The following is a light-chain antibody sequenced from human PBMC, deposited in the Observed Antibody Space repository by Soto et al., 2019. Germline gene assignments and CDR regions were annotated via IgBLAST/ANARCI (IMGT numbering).Light chain of an antibody. Sequence: DIQMTQSPSSLSASVGDRVTITCRASQSISSYLNWYQQKPGKAPKLLIYAASSLQSGVPSRFSGSGSGTDFTLTISSLQPEDFATYYCQQSYSTAWPFG. CDR3: QQSYSTAWP. CDR1: QSISSY. V-gene: IGKV1-39*01. CDR2: AAS. J-gene: IGKJ2*01.